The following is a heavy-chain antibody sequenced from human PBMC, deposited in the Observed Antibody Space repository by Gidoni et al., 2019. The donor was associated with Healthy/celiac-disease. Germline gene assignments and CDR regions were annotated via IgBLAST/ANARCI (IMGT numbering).Heavy chain of an antibody. D-gene: IGHD4-17*01. J-gene: IGHJ6*03. CDR3: ARARDYGDYPAYYYYYMDV. Sequence: VQLAECAGGLVQPGGSLRLSCPASGFTFSSYDMHWVRQATGKGLEWVSAMGTAGDTYYPGSVKGRFTISRENAKNSLYLQMNSLRAGDTAVYYCARARDYGDYPAYYYYYMDVWGKGTTVTVSS. V-gene: IGHV3-13*01. CDR1: GFTFSSYD. CDR2: MGTAGDT.